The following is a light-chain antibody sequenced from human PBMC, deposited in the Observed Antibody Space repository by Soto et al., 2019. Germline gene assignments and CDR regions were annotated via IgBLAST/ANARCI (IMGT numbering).Light chain of an antibody. CDR1: SSDVGGYNY. CDR2: EVS. J-gene: IGLJ3*02. Sequence: QSVLTQPASVSGSPGQSITISCTGTSSDVGGYNYVSWYQQHPGKAPKLMIYEVSNRPSGVSNRFSGSKSGNTASLTISGXXXXDEAXYYCSSYTSGSTWVFGGGTKLTVL. V-gene: IGLV2-14*01. CDR3: SSYTSGSTWV.